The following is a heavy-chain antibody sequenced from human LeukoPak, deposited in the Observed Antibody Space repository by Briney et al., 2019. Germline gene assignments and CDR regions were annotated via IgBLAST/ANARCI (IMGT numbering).Heavy chain of an antibody. Sequence: GGSLRLSCAASGFTLGSYDMSWVRQAPGKGLEWVAATSGSGVNSYYADSVRGRFTISRDNSQNTLYLQMDSLRAEDTALYYCAEEYSGYDFDYWGQGTLVTVSS. CDR3: AEEYSGYDFDY. J-gene: IGHJ4*02. D-gene: IGHD5-12*01. V-gene: IGHV3-23*01. CDR2: TSGSGVNS. CDR1: GFTLGSYD.